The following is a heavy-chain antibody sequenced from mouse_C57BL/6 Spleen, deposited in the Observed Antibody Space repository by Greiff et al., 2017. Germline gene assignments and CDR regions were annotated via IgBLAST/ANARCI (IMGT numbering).Heavy chain of an antibody. CDR1: GFSFSDYG. CDR3: TRAGTGYAMGY. Sequence: EVKLMESGGGLVKPGGSLKLSCAASGFSFSDYGMHWVRQAPEKGLEWVAYISSGSSTIYYADTVKGRFTISRDNAKNTLFLQMTSLRSEDTAMYYCTRAGTGYAMGYWGQGTSVTVAS. J-gene: IGHJ4*01. CDR2: ISSGSSTI. D-gene: IGHD4-1*01. V-gene: IGHV5-17*01.